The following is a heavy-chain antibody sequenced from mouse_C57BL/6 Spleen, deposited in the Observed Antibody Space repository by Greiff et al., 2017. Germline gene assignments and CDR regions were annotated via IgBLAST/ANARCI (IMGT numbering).Heavy chain of an antibody. D-gene: IGHD4-1*01. J-gene: IGHJ1*03. Sequence: VQLQQPGAELVKPGASVKLSCKASGYNFTSYWMHWVKQRPGQGLEWIGMIHPNSGSTNYNEKFKSKATLTVDKSSSTAYMQLSSLTTEDSAVYYCARNWGYWYFDVWGTGTTVTVSS. CDR1: GYNFTSYW. CDR3: ARNWGYWYFDV. CDR2: IHPNSGST. V-gene: IGHV1-64*01.